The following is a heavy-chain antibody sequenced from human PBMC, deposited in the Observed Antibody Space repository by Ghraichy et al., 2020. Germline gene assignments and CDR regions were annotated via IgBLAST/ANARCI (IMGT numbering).Heavy chain of an antibody. CDR1: GDSISSNNYY. CDR2: IFYSGST. V-gene: IGHV4-39*01. J-gene: IGHJ4*02. Sequence: GSLRLSCTVSGDSISSNNYYWGWIRQPPGKGLEWIGSIFYSGSTNYNPSLKSRVTISIDTPKNQFSLRLNSVTAADTAVYYCARLERIQLWSFDYWGQGTLVTVSS. CDR3: ARLERIQLWSFDY. D-gene: IGHD5-18*01.